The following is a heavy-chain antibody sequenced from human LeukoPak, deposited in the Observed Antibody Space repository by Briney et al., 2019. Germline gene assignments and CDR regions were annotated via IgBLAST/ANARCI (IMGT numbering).Heavy chain of an antibody. CDR1: GYSISSAYF. V-gene: IGHV4-38-2*02. CDR2: ISHTGST. CDR3: ARANYGSGSYLGYYYYYYMDV. D-gene: IGHD3-10*01. J-gene: IGHJ6*03. Sequence: SETLSLTCTVSGYSISSAYFWGWIRQPPGKGLQWIATISHTGSTYYNPSLKNRVTISVDSPNNQCSLRLTSVTAADTAVYYCARANYGSGSYLGYYYYYYMDVWGKGTTVTVSS.